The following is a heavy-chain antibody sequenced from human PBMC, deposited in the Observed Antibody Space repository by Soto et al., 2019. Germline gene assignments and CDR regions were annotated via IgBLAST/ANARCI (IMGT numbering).Heavy chain of an antibody. D-gene: IGHD6-13*01. CDR2: IKQDGSEK. Sequence: EVQLVESGGGLVQPGGSLKLSCAASGFPFSSYWTNWVRQAPGKGLAWVANIKQDGSEKHYVDSVKGRFTISRDNAKNSLYLQMNSLRAEDQAVYSCAKRSGAAGGHWYFDLWGRGTLVTVSS. J-gene: IGHJ2*01. CDR1: GFPFSSYW. CDR3: AKRSGAAGGHWYFDL. V-gene: IGHV3-7*03.